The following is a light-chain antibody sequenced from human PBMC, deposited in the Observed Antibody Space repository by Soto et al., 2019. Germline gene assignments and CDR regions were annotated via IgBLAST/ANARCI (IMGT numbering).Light chain of an antibody. J-gene: IGKJ4*01. CDR2: GVS. CDR3: QQYGSSPPLT. CDR1: QSVSSSY. V-gene: IGKV3-20*01. Sequence: ILLTQSPCTLSLSPGERATLSCRATQSVSSSYLAWYQKQPGQAPRLLPYGVSSRATGIPDRFSGSGSGTDFTLTISRLETEDFAVYYCQQYGSSPPLTFGGGTKVDIK.